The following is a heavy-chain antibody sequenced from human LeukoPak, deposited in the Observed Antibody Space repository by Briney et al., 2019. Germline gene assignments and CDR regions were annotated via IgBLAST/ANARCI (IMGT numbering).Heavy chain of an antibody. J-gene: IGHJ4*02. Sequence: GGTEGLLRGAWGYLYKDCYKLWVRRAPGHDQGRVSYISSSGSTIYYADSVKGRFTISRDNAKNSLYLQMNSLRAEDTAVYYCARGRIAAVDFDYWGQGTLVTVSS. CDR2: ISSSGSTI. CDR3: ARGRIAAVDFDY. D-gene: IGHD6-6*01. V-gene: IGHV3-11*01. CDR1: GYLYKDCY.